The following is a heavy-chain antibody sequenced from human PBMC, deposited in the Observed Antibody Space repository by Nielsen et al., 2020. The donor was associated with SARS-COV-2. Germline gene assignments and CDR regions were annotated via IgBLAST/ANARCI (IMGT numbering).Heavy chain of an antibody. V-gene: IGHV4-59*08. Sequence: GSLRLSCTVSGGSISSYYWSWIRQPPGKGLEWIGYIYYSGSTNYNPSLKSRVTISVDTSKNQFSLKLSSVTAADTAVYYCATARDIVVVPAAITAFDIWGQGTMVTVSS. CDR1: GGSISSYY. J-gene: IGHJ3*02. CDR3: ATARDIVVVPAAITAFDI. D-gene: IGHD2-2*02. CDR2: IYYSGST.